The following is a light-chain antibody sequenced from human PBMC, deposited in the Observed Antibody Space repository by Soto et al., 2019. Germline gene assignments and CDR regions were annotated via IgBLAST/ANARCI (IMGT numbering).Light chain of an antibody. J-gene: IGKJ1*01. CDR1: QSLVYSDGNIY. CDR2: GSS. Sequence: DVVMTQSPLSLPVTLGQPASISCRSSQSLVYSDGNIYLSWYQQKPGKAPNLLIYGSSTLQSGVPSRFSGSGSGTDFTLTITSLQPEDFATYFCQQGNSFPRTFGQGTKVDIK. CDR3: QQGNSFPRT. V-gene: IGKV2D-30*01.